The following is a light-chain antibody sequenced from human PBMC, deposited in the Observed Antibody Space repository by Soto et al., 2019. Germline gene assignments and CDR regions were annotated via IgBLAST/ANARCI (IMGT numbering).Light chain of an antibody. CDR1: QDISNG. Sequence: IQLTQSPSSVSASVGDRVTISCRASQDISNGLAWYQQKPGKAPKPLIYATSSLQSGVPSRFSGSRSGTSFTFTISSLQSEDFATYYCQEAHGLPWMFGQGTRV. J-gene: IGKJ1*01. V-gene: IGKV1-12*02. CDR2: ATS. CDR3: QEAHGLPWM.